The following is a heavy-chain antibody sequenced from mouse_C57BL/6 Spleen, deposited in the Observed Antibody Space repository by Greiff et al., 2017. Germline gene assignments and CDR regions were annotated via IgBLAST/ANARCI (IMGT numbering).Heavy chain of an antibody. CDR3: ARFDYCYPYAMDY. Sequence: EVQGVESGGGLVQPGGSLSLSCAASGFTFTDYYMSWVRQPPGKGLEWLGFISNKANGYTTEYIASVKGRFTISRDNSQSILYLQMNALIAEDSATYYCARFDYCYPYAMDYWGQGTSVTVSS. CDR2: ISNKANGYTT. V-gene: IGHV7-3*01. J-gene: IGHJ4*01. CDR1: GFTFTDYY. D-gene: IGHD2-12*01.